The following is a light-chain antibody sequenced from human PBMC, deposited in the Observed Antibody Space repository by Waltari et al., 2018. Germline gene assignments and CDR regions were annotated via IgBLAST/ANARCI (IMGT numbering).Light chain of an antibody. CDR3: QQYGSSIMYT. J-gene: IGKJ2*01. CDR2: GAS. V-gene: IGKV3-20*01. CDR1: QSLTKRS. Sequence: VLIQSPGTLSLSPGERATLSCRASQSLTKRSFAWYQQKPGQAPRLLIYGASSRAAGIPDRFSGSGSGTDFTLTISRLEPEDFAVYYCQQYGSSIMYTFGQGTKLEIK.